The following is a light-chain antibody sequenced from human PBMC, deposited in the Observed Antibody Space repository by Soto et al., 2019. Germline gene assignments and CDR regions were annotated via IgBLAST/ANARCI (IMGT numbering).Light chain of an antibody. CDR2: GAS. V-gene: IGKV3-20*01. CDR3: EQYGSSPWT. CDR1: QSVSSSY. J-gene: IGKJ1*01. Sequence: EIVLTQSPGTLSLSPGERATLSCRASQSVSSSYLAWYQQKPGQAPRLLLYGASSSASGIPQRFSGSGSGIDFTLTISRLEPEDFAVYYSEQYGSSPWTFGQGTKVEVK.